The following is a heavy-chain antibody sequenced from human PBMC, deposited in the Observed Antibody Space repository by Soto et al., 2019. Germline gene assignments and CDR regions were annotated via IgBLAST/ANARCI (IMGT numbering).Heavy chain of an antibody. D-gene: IGHD3-10*01. Sequence: VGSLRLSCTASGLSVRNNYMSWVRQAPGMGLEWVSVIYNDGTTYYADSVKGRFTISRDTSKNTLSLQMDSLRADDTAVYYCVRPLPSGRNYGMDVWGQGTTVTVSS. V-gene: IGHV3-53*01. CDR3: VRPLPSGRNYGMDV. CDR1: GLSVRNNY. J-gene: IGHJ6*02. CDR2: IYNDGTT.